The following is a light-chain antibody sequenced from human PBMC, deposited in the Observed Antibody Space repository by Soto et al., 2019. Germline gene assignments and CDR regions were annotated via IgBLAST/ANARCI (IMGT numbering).Light chain of an antibody. Sequence: HSVLTQPASVSGSPGRSITISCTGTSSDVGSYNLVSWYQQHPGKAPKLMIYEGSKRPSGVSNRFSGSKSGNTASLTISGLQAEDEADYYCCSYAYVFGTGTKVTVL. J-gene: IGLJ1*01. CDR1: SSDVGSYNL. V-gene: IGLV2-23*01. CDR2: EGS. CDR3: CSYAYV.